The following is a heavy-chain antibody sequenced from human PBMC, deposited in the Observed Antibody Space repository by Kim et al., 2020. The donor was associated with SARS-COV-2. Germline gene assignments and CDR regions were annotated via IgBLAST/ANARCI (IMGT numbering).Heavy chain of an antibody. CDR1: GFTFSAYA. J-gene: IGHJ1*01. CDR2: ISGSDGST. D-gene: IGHD3-22*01. Sequence: GGSLRLSCAASGFTFSAYAMTWVRQAPGKGLEWVSGISGSDGSTFYADSVKGRFIISRDNSKNTLHLQMNSLRAEDTAVYYFARHFGSSGSEFHHWGQG. CDR3: ARHFGSSGSEFHH. V-gene: IGHV3-23*01.